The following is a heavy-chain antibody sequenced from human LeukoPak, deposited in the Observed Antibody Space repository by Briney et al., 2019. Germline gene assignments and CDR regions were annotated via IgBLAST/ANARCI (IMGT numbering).Heavy chain of an antibody. CDR3: ARAEYRYCSSTSCYGFDY. CDR1: GFTFSSYA. CDR2: ISYDGSNK. Sequence: GGSLRLSCAASGFTFSSYAVHWVRQAPGKGLEWVAVISYDGSNKYYADSVKGRFTISRDNSKNTLYLQMNSLRAEDTAVYYCARAEYRYCSSTSCYGFDYWGQGTLVTVSS. D-gene: IGHD2-2*01. V-gene: IGHV3-30-3*01. J-gene: IGHJ4*02.